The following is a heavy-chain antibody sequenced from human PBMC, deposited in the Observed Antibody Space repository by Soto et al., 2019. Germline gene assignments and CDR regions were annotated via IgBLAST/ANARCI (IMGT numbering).Heavy chain of an antibody. J-gene: IGHJ5*02. CDR1: GGSISSYY. V-gene: IGHV4-59*08. CDR3: ARHGSKGFHYCSSTSCYLGWFDP. D-gene: IGHD2-2*01. CDR2: IYYSGST. Sequence: TSETLSLTCPFSGGSISSYYWIWIRQPPGKGLEWIGYIYYSGSTNYNPSLKSRVTISVDTSKNQFSLKLSSVTAADTAVYYCARHGSKGFHYCSSTSCYLGWFDPWGQGTLVTVSS.